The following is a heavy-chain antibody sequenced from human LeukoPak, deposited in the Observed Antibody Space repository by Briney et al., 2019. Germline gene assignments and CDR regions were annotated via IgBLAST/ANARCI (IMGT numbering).Heavy chain of an antibody. J-gene: IGHJ4*02. CDR1: GYTFTSYD. D-gene: IGHD3-10*01. V-gene: IGHV1-8*02. Sequence: ASVKVSCKASGYTFTSYDINWVRQATGQGLEWMGWMNPNSGNTGYAQKFQGRVTMTRDTSISTAYMELSRLRSDDTAVYYCARDPWFGELLYPDYWGQGTLVTVSS. CDR2: MNPNSGNT. CDR3: ARDPWFGELLYPDY.